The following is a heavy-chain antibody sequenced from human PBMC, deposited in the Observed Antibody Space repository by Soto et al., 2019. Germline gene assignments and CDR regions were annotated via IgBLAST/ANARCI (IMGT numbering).Heavy chain of an antibody. CDR2: IYYSGST. CDR1: GGSISSGGYY. V-gene: IGHV4-31*03. J-gene: IGHJ4*02. CDR3: ARDGTSMVRGVHRSHYFDY. Sequence: QVQLQESGPGLVKPSQTLSLTCTVSGGSISSGGYYWSWIRQHPGKGLEWIGYIYYSGSTYYNPSLKSRVTISVDTSKSQFSLKLSSVTAADTAVYYCARDGTSMVRGVHRSHYFDYWGQGTLVTVSS. D-gene: IGHD3-10*01.